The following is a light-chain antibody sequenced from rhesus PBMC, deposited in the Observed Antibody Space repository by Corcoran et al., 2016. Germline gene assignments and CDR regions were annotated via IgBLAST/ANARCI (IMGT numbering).Light chain of an antibody. CDR1: QSISSW. CDR2: KAS. V-gene: IGKV1-22*01. CDR3: QQYTSRPRT. J-gene: IGKJ1*01. Sequence: DIQMTQSPSSLSASVGDTVTITCRASQSISSWLAWYQQKPGKAPNLLIYKASILQSGVPSRFSGSGSGTDFTLTISGLQSEDCATYYCQQYTSRPRTFGQGTKVEIK.